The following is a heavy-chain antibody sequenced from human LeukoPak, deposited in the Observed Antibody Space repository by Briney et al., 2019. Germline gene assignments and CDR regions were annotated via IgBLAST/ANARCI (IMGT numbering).Heavy chain of an antibody. CDR2: ISSSSSYI. D-gene: IGHD3-10*01. J-gene: IGHJ4*02. Sequence: GGSLRLSCAASGFTFSSRSMNWVRQAPGKGLEWVSSISSSSSYIYYADSVKGRFTISRDNAKNSLYLQMNSLRAEDTAVYYCARAGYYYGSGSWYWGQGTLVTVSS. CDR1: GFTFSSRS. CDR3: ARAGYYYGSGSWY. V-gene: IGHV3-21*01.